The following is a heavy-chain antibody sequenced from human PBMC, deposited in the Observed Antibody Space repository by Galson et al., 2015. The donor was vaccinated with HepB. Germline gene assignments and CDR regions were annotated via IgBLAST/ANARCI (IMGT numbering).Heavy chain of an antibody. D-gene: IGHD1-26*01. CDR3: ARDRGKSGSPRSAFDI. V-gene: IGHV3-64*01. CDR1: GFTFSNYA. CDR2: INGNGTST. J-gene: IGHJ3*02. Sequence: SLRLSCAASGFTFSNYAIHWVRQAPGKGLEYVSSINGNGTSTYYANSVRGRFSTSRDNSNNTLYLQMGSLRPEDMAVYYCARDRGKSGSPRSAFDIWGPGTMVPVSS.